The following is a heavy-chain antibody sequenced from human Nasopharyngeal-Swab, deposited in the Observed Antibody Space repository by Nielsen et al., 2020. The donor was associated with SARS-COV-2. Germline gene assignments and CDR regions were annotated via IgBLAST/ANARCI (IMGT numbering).Heavy chain of an antibody. Sequence: GESLKISCAASGFTFSSYSMNWVRQAPGKGLEWVSYISSSSTIYYADSVKGRFTISRDNAKNSLYLQMNSLRAEDTAVYYCASRYSSSSHYYYYMDVWGKGTTVTVSS. V-gene: IGHV3-48*01. J-gene: IGHJ6*03. CDR2: ISSSSTI. CDR1: GFTFSSYS. D-gene: IGHD6-6*01. CDR3: ASRYSSSSHYYYYMDV.